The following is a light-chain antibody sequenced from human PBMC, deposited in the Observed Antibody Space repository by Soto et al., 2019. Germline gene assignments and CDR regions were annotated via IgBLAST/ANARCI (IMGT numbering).Light chain of an antibody. CDR1: RSNIGAGYA. Sequence: QYVLTQPPSVSGDPGQRVTISCTGSRSNIGAGYAVHWYQQLPGSAPRLLIYDNNKRPSGVPDRFSASKSTTSASLAITALQAEDEADYHCQSYDSSDKLIFGGGTQLTVL. CDR3: QSYDSSDKLI. V-gene: IGLV1-40*01. CDR2: DNN. J-gene: IGLJ7*01.